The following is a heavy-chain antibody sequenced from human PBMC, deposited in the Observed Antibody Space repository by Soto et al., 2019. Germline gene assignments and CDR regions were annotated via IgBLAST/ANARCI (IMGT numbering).Heavy chain of an antibody. V-gene: IGHV4-59*01. CDR2: IYYSGST. CDR1: GGSISSYY. D-gene: IGHD3-16*02. CDR3: ARDTRNYDYVWGSYRSQDYYYYGMDV. Sequence: LETLSLTCTVSGGSISSYYWSWIRQPPGKGLEWIGYIYYSGSTNYNPSLKSRVTISVDTSKNQFSLKLSSVTAADTAVYYCARDTRNYDYVWGSYRSQDYYYYGMDVWGQGTTVTVSS. J-gene: IGHJ6*02.